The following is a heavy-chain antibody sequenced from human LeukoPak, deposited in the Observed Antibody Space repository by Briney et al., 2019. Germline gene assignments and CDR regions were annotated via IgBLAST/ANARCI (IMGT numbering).Heavy chain of an antibody. CDR1: GYTFTAYY. CDR2: INPKSGGT. J-gene: IGHJ5*02. Sequence: ASVKVSCKASGYTFTAYYIRLVRQAPGQGLEWMGWINPKSGGTQYAQKFQGRVTMTRDTSISTPYMELSSLTSDDTAVYYCARGAAAGSNWFDPWGQGTLVTVSS. V-gene: IGHV1-2*02. CDR3: ARGAAAGSNWFDP. D-gene: IGHD6-13*01.